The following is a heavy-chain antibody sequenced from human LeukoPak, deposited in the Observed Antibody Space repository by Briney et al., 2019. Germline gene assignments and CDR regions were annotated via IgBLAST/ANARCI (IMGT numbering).Heavy chain of an antibody. CDR3: ASGSNTWSTMGLYFDH. CDR2: INHAGSEK. J-gene: IGHJ4*02. CDR1: GFTFSTYY. Sequence: GGSLRLSCEGSGFTFSTYYMSWVRQAPGKGLEWVANINHAGSEKFYVDSVKGRFTISRDNAKNSVFLQMSSLRADESAVYYCASGSNTWSTMGLYFDHWGQGALVTVSS. V-gene: IGHV3-7*01. D-gene: IGHD6-13*01.